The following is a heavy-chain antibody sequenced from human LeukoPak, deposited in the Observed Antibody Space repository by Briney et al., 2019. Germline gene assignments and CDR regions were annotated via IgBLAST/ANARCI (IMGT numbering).Heavy chain of an antibody. D-gene: IGHD3-3*01. CDR2: ISSSSSNT. Sequence: PGGSLRLSCAASGFTFSSYSMNWVRQAPGKGLEWVSSISSSSSNTYYADSVKGRFTISRDNAKNSLYLQMNSLRAEDTAVYYCARPPRAGSSYSLPIDYWGQGTMVTVSS. CDR1: GFTFSSYS. V-gene: IGHV3-21*01. J-gene: IGHJ4*02. CDR3: ARPPRAGSSYSLPIDY.